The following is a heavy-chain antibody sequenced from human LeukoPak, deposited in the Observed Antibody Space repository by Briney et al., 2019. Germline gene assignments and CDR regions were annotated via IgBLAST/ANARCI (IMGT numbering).Heavy chain of an antibody. CDR2: IRSKANSYAT. Sequence: GGSLRLSCAASGFTFSGSAMHWVRQASGKGLEWVGRIRSKANSYATAYAASVKGRFTISRDDSKNTAYLQMNSLKTEDTAVYYCTILKDYYGSGSYSYSGQGTLVTVSS. V-gene: IGHV3-73*01. D-gene: IGHD3-10*01. J-gene: IGHJ4*02. CDR1: GFTFSGSA. CDR3: TILKDYYGSGSYSY.